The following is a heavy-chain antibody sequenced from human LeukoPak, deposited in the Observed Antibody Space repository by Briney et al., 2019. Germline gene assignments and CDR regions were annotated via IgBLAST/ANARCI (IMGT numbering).Heavy chain of an antibody. CDR2: ISAYNGNT. D-gene: IGHD3-16*02. CDR1: GYTFTSYG. Sequence: ASVKVSCKASGYTFTSYGISWVRQAPGQGLEWMGWISAYNGNTNYAQKLQGRVTMTTDTSTSTAYMELRSLRSDDTAVYYCARGLMITFGGVIDLDYWGQGTLVTVSS. CDR3: ARGLMITFGGVIDLDY. J-gene: IGHJ4*02. V-gene: IGHV1-18*01.